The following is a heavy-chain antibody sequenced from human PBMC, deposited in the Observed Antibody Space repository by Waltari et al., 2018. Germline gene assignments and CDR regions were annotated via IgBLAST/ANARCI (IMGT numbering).Heavy chain of an antibody. D-gene: IGHD3-10*01. V-gene: IGHV4-34*01. J-gene: IGHJ4*02. CDR2: INHSGST. CDR1: GGSFSGYY. Sequence: VPLQQWGAGLLKPSETLSLTCAVYGGSFSGYYWSWIRQPPGKGMEWIGEINHSGSTNYKPSLKRRVTISVDTSKNQFSRKLGSVTAADTAVYYCARGRGSNYLDYWGQGTLVTVSS. CDR3: ARGRGSNYLDY.